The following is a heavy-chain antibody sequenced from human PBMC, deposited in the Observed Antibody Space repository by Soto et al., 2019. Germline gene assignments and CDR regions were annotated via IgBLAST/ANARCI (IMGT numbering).Heavy chain of an antibody. V-gene: IGHV4-4*02. CDR3: ASRDPGTSVDY. J-gene: IGHJ4*02. Sequence: SETLSLTCAVCGGSFTSNNWWTWVRQPPGQGLEWIGEIYRTGSTNYNPSLKSRVTISLDKSENQFSPKVTSLTAADTAVYYCASRDPGTSVDYWGQGTLVTFSS. CDR2: IYRTGST. D-gene: IGHD1-7*01. CDR1: GGSFTSNNW.